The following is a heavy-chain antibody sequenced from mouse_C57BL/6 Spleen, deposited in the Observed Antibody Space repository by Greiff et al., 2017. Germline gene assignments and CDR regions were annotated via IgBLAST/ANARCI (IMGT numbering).Heavy chain of an antibody. CDR3: ARGRITTVAYYFDY. J-gene: IGHJ2*01. CDR2: INPSSGYT. V-gene: IGHV1-4*01. D-gene: IGHD1-1*01. CDR1: GYTFTSYT. Sequence: QVQLQQSGAELARPGASVQMSCKASGYTFTSYTMHWVKQRPGQGLEWIGYINPSSGYTKYNQKFKDKATLTADKSSSTAYMQLSSLTSEDSAVYYCARGRITTVAYYFDYWGQGTTLTVSS.